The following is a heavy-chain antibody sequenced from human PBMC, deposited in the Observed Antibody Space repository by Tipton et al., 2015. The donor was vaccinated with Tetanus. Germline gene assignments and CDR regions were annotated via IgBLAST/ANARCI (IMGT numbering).Heavy chain of an antibody. CDR2: IFYNGRT. CDR1: GDSMTDFY. CDR3: ARTTRRWLHPDY. J-gene: IGHJ4*02. V-gene: IGHV4-59*01. Sequence: TLSLTCNVSGDSMTDFYWSWIRQPPGKGLKWIAYIFYNGRTQSNPSLKRRVSISVDTAKNQFSLQLSSVTAADTAIYYCARTTRRWLHPDYWGQGTLVTVSS. D-gene: IGHD5-24*01.